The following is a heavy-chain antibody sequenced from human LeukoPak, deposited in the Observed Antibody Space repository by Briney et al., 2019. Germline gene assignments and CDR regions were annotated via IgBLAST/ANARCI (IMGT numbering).Heavy chain of an antibody. D-gene: IGHD4-17*01. Sequence: PSETLSLTCTVSGGSISSYYWSWIRQPPGKGLEWIGYIYYSGSTNYNPSLKSRVTISVDTSNNQFSLKLSSVTAADAAVYYCAREVLATVTTFWFDLWGQGTLVTVSS. V-gene: IGHV4-59*12. J-gene: IGHJ4*02. CDR3: AREVLATVTTFWFDL. CDR1: GGSISSYY. CDR2: IYYSGST.